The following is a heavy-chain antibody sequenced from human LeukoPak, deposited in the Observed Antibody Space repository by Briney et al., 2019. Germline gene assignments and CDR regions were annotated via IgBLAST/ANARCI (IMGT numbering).Heavy chain of an antibody. J-gene: IGHJ5*02. Sequence: SETLSLTCTVSGYSISSGYYWGWIRQPPGKGLEWIGSIYHSGSTYYNPSLKGRVTISVDTSKNQFSLKLSSVTAADTAVYYCARDRGSEFYWFDPWGQGTLVTVSS. D-gene: IGHD2/OR15-2a*01. CDR1: GYSISSGYY. CDR3: ARDRGSEFYWFDP. V-gene: IGHV4-38-2*02. CDR2: IYHSGST.